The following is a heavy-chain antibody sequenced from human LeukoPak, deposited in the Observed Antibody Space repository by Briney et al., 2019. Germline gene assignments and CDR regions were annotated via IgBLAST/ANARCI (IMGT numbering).Heavy chain of an antibody. CDR3: ARDGGDFWSGPWFDP. J-gene: IGHJ5*02. Sequence: ASVKVSCKASGYTFNAYGINWVRQAPGQGLEWMGWISTFNDNRKYAQKFQDRVSMTIDTSTSTAYMDLRSLRSDDTAVYYCARDGGDFWSGPWFDPWGQGTLVTVSS. D-gene: IGHD3-3*01. CDR2: ISTFNDNR. CDR1: GYTFNAYG. V-gene: IGHV1-18*01.